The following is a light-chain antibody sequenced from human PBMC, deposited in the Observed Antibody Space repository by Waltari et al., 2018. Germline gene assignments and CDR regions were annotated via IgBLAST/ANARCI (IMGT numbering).Light chain of an antibody. Sequence: EIVLTQSPGTLSLSQGERATLSCRASQSVSRALVWYQQKPGQAPRLLIYGASTRAAGVPGRFSGSGSGTDFSLTISRLDPEDFAVYYCQHNVKLPVTFGQGTKVEI. V-gene: IGKV3-20*01. CDR1: QSVSRA. CDR2: GAS. CDR3: QHNVKLPVT. J-gene: IGKJ1*01.